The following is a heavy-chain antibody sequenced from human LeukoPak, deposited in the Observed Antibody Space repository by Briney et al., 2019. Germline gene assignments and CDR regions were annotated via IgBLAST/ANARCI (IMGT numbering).Heavy chain of an antibody. V-gene: IGHV3-23*01. Sequence: GGSLRLSCAVSGFTLRSYAMSGVRQAPGKGLEWVSAISGSGGSTYYADPVKGRFTISRDNSKNTLYLQMKSLRAEDTAVYCCVKDQGIAVYSYYIDVWRKGTTVTVSS. CDR2: ISGSGGST. CDR1: GFTLRSYA. J-gene: IGHJ6*03. D-gene: IGHD6-19*01. CDR3: VKDQGIAVYSYYIDV.